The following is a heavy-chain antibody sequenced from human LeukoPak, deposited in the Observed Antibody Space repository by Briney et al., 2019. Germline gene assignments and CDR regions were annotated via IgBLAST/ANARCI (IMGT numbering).Heavy chain of an antibody. CDR1: GFTFSIYA. CDR2: ISENGDST. J-gene: IGHJ4*02. Sequence: GGSLRLSCEASGFTFSIYAMHWVRQAPGKGLEYVSAISENGDSTYYANSVKGRFTISRDNSKNTLYLQMGSLRPEDMAVYYCARDRGTYCGTDCFNYYFDYWGQGTLVTVSS. D-gene: IGHD2-21*02. CDR3: ARDRGTYCGTDCFNYYFDY. V-gene: IGHV3-64*01.